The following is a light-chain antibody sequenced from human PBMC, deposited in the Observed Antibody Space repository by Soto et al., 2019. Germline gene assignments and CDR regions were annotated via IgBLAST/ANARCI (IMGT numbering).Light chain of an antibody. CDR1: SSNIGKNT. Sequence: QSVLTQPPSASGTPGQTVTISCSGSSSNIGKNTVNWYQHLPGTAPKLLIYDNDKRPSGIPDRFSASKSGTSATLGITGLQTGDEADYYCGAWDSSLSAGVFGGGTKLTVL. J-gene: IGLJ2*01. V-gene: IGLV1-51*01. CDR3: GAWDSSLSAGV. CDR2: DND.